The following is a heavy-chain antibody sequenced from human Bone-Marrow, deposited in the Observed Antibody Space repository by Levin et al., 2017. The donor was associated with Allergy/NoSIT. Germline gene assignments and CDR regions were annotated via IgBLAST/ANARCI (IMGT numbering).Heavy chain of an antibody. D-gene: IGHD2-21*02. Sequence: GGSLRLSCATSAFTFSQAWMTWVRQAPGKGLEWVGRIKSKTEAGTTDYAAPVKGRFTISRDDSKNMLYLQMSSLKAEDTAVYYCTTGGAGSDWYSWYYFDYWGQGTLVTVSA. CDR3: TTGGAGSDWYSWYYFDY. CDR1: AFTFSQAW. J-gene: IGHJ4*02. CDR2: IKSKTEAGTT. V-gene: IGHV3-15*01.